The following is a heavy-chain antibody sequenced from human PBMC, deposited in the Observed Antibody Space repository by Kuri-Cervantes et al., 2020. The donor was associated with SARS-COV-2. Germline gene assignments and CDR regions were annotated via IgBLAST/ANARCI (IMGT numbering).Heavy chain of an antibody. D-gene: IGHD4-17*01. CDR2: VHYSGST. V-gene: IGHV4-59*12. J-gene: IGHJ4*02. Sequence: SETLSLTCTVSGGSISTYYWSWIRQPPGKGLEYIGHVHYSGSTSYNPSLKSRVTISVDTSKNQFSLKLSSVTAADTAVYYCARDLGYGDYGFDYWGQGTLVTVSS. CDR3: ARDLGYGDYGFDY. CDR1: GGSISTYY.